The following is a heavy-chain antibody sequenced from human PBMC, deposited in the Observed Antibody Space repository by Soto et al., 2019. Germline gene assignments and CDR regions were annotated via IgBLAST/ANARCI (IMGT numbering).Heavy chain of an antibody. CDR3: AKDVQQWLVLSAYFDY. V-gene: IGHV3-23*01. D-gene: IGHD6-19*01. CDR1: GFTFSTYA. J-gene: IGHJ4*01. Sequence: GGSLRLSCAASGFTFSTYAMSWVRQAPGKGLEWVSAISGSGGSTYYADSVKGRFTISRDNSKDTLYLQMNSLRAEDTALYHCAKDVQQWLVLSAYFDYRGHGTLVIVSS. CDR2: ISGSGGST.